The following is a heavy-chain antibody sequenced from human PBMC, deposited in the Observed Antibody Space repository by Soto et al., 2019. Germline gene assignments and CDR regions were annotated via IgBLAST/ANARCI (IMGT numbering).Heavy chain of an antibody. V-gene: IGHV3-73*02. CDR1: GLTFSGSA. Sequence: EVQLVESGGGLVQPGGSLKLSCAASGLTFSGSAMHWVRQASGKGLEWVGRIRSKANNYATAYAASVKGRFTISRDDSKATAYLQMNSLKTEDTAVYYCVTDRSGYGGQGTLVTVSS. J-gene: IGHJ4*02. CDR2: IRSKANNYAT. CDR3: VTDRSGY.